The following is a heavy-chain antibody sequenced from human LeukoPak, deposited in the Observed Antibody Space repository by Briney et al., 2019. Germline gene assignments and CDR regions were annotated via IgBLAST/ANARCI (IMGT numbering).Heavy chain of an antibody. J-gene: IGHJ4*02. CDR3: ARDYYESSGYLDY. V-gene: IGHV1-69*05. Sequence: SVKVSCKASGGTFSSYPISWVRQAPGQGLEWMERIIPIFGTANYAQKFQGRVTITTDESTSTAYMELSSLRSEDTAVYYCARDYYESSGYLDYWGQGTLVTVSS. CDR2: IIPIFGTA. CDR1: GGTFSSYP. D-gene: IGHD3-22*01.